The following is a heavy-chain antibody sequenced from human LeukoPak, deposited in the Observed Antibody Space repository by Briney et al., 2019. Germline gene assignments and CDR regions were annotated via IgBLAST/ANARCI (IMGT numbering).Heavy chain of an antibody. J-gene: IGHJ4*02. CDR3: AKENWEYYFDY. V-gene: IGHV3-20*04. CDR2: INWNGGST. CDR1: GFTFDDYG. Sequence: GGSLRLSCAASGFTFDDYGMSWVRQAPGKGLEWVSGINWNGGSTGYADSVKGRFTISRDNAKNSLYLQMNSLRAEDTAVYYCAKENWEYYFDYWGQGTLVTVSS. D-gene: IGHD7-27*01.